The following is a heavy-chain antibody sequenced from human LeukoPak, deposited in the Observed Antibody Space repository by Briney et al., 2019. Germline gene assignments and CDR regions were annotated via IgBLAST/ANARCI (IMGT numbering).Heavy chain of an antibody. CDR1: GLTFSNYA. CDR3: VVTDIPSA. J-gene: IGHJ5*02. V-gene: IGHV3-23*01. Sequence: GGFLRLSCVASGLTFSNYAMTWVRQAPGKGLQWVSVISDLSDRIYYADSVKGRFTISRDNSKNTVYLQMNSLRAEDTAVYFCVVTDIPSAWGQGTQVIVSS. CDR2: ISDLSDRI. D-gene: IGHD5-12*01.